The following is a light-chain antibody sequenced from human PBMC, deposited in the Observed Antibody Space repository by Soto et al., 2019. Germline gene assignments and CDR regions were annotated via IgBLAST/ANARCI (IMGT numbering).Light chain of an antibody. Sequence: EIVLTQSPGTLSLSPGERATLSCRASQNVRSGYLAWYQQKPGQAPRLLIYGASTRAAGISARFSGSGSGTEFTLTISSLQSEDFAVYYCQQSSNWPRTFGQWTKVDIK. CDR3: QQSSNWPRT. J-gene: IGKJ1*01. V-gene: IGKV3-15*01. CDR2: GAS. CDR1: QNVRSGY.